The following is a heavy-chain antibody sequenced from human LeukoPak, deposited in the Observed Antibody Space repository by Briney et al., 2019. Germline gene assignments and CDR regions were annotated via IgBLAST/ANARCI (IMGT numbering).Heavy chain of an antibody. CDR3: ARHLDSSGYSWFDP. CDR2: IYPGDSDT. J-gene: IGHJ5*02. Sequence: KTGGSLKISFQGSGYSFTSYWIGWVGQLPGKGLGGMGIIYPGDSDTRYSPSFQGQVTISADKSISTAYLQWSSLKASDAAMYYCARHLDSSGYSWFDPWGQGTLVTVSS. D-gene: IGHD3-22*01. CDR1: GYSFTSYW. V-gene: IGHV5-51*01.